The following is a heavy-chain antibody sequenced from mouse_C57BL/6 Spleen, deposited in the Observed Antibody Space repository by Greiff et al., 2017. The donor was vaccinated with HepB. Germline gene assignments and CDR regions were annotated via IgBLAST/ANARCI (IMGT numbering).Heavy chain of an antibody. CDR2: INSDGGST. Sequence: EVKLMESGGGLVQPGESLKLSCESNEYEFPSHDMSWVRKTPEKRLELVAAINSDGGSTYYPDTMERRFIISRDNTKKTLYLQMSSLRSEDTALYYCARQGDEGAWFAYWGQGTLVTVSA. CDR1: EYEFPSHD. J-gene: IGHJ3*01. V-gene: IGHV5-2*01. CDR3: ARQGDEGAWFAY.